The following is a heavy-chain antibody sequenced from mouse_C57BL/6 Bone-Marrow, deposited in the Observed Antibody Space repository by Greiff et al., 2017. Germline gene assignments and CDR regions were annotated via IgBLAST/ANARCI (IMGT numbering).Heavy chain of an antibody. D-gene: IGHD1-2*01. V-gene: IGHV2-6-1*01. CDR3: ARHGPSRESYAMNY. CDR1: GFSLTSYG. CDR2: IWSDGST. J-gene: IGHJ4*01. Sequence: VKLVESGPGLVAPSQSLSITCTVSGFSLTSYGVHWVRQPPGKGLEWLVVIWSDGSTTYNSALNSRLSISKDNSKSQVFLKMNSLQTDDTAMYYCARHGPSRESYAMNYWGQGTAVTVSS.